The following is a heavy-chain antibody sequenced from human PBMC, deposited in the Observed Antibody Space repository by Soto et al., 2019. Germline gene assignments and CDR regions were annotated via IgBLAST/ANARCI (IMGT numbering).Heavy chain of an antibody. D-gene: IGHD6-19*01. CDR3: AHIVVAGLGYYFDY. CDR2: IYWDDDK. V-gene: IGHV2-5*02. J-gene: IGHJ4*02. Sequence: QITLKESGPPLVKPTQTLTLTCTFSGFSLSSTRMAVGWIRQPPGKALEWLALIYWDDDKRYSPFLKSRLTITKDTSKNQVVLTMSNMDPVVTARYYCAHIVVAGLGYYFDYWGQRTLVTVSS. CDR1: GFSLSSTRMA.